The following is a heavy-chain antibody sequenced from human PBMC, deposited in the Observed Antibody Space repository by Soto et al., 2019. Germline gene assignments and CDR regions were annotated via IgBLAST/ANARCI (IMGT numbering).Heavy chain of an antibody. CDR3: ARDLIFGVVITYYYGMDV. V-gene: IGHV3-48*03. CDR1: GFTFSSYE. J-gene: IGHJ6*02. CDR2: ISSSGSTI. D-gene: IGHD3-3*01. Sequence: GGSLRLSCAACGFTFSSYEMNWVRQAPGKGLEWVSYISSSGSTIYYADSVKGRFTISRDNAKNSLYLQMNSLRAEDTAVYYCARDLIFGVVITYYYGMDVWGQGTTVTVSS.